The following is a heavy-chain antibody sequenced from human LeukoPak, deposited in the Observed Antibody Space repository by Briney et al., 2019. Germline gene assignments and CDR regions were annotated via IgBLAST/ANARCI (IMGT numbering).Heavy chain of an antibody. D-gene: IGHD1-26*01. J-gene: IGHJ5*02. Sequence: QTGGSLKLSCAASGFTFSGSAIHWVRQSSGKRLEGVGHIDKKDNFYATTSAASVTGRFTISRDDSKNTAYLQMNSLKTEDTALYYCTRDSGTYNWLDPWGQGTLVTVSS. CDR1: GFTFSGSA. CDR3: TRDSGTYNWLDP. V-gene: IGHV3-73*01. CDR2: IDKKDNFYAT.